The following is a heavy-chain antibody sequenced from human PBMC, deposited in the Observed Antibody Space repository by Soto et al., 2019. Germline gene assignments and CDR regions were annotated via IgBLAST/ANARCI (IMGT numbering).Heavy chain of an antibody. V-gene: IGHV4-59*01. Sequence: SETLSLTCTVSGGSISSYYWSWIRQPPGKGLEWIGYIYYSGSTNYNPSLKSRVTISVDTAKNQFSLKLSSVTAADTAVYYCAREVYDFWSGAPPFMDVWGQGTTVTVSS. J-gene: IGHJ6*02. D-gene: IGHD3-3*01. CDR1: GGSISSYY. CDR2: IYYSGST. CDR3: AREVYDFWSGAPPFMDV.